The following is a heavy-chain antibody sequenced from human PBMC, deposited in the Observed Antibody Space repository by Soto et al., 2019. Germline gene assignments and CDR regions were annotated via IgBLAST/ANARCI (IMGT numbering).Heavy chain of an antibody. CDR1: GYTFTSYG. J-gene: IGHJ6*02. CDR3: ARDQTQEQQLVPRGKHV. Sequence: ASVKVSCKASGYTFTSYGISWVRQAPGQGLEWMGWISAYNGNTNYAQKLQGRVTMTTDTSTSTAYMELRSLRSDDTAVYYCARDQTQEQQLVPRGKHVWGQATTVTVS. CDR2: ISAYNGNT. V-gene: IGHV1-18*04. D-gene: IGHD6-13*01.